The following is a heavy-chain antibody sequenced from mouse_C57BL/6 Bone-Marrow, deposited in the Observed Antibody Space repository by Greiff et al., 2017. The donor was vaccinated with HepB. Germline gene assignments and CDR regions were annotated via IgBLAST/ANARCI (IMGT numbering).Heavy chain of an antibody. Sequence: EVQRVESGPGLVKPSQSLSLTCSVTGYSITSGYYWNWIRQFPGNKLEWMGYISYDGSNNYNPSLKNRISITRDTSKNQFFLKLNSVTTEDTATYYCARGNSNYFDYWGQGTTLTVSS. CDR3: ARGNSNYFDY. CDR2: ISYDGSN. V-gene: IGHV3-6*01. J-gene: IGHJ2*01. CDR1: GYSITSGYY. D-gene: IGHD2-1*01.